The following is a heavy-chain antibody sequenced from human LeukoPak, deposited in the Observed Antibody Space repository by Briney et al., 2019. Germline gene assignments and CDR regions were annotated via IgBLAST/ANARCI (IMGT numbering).Heavy chain of an antibody. CDR2: IYHSGST. D-gene: IGHD3-10*01. V-gene: IGHV4-61*01. J-gene: IGHJ4*02. Sequence: SETLSLTCTVSGGSVRSDSYYWSWIRQPPGKGLEWIGYIYHSGSTNYIPSLKGRVTISVDTSKNQFFLKLSSVTAADTAVYYCARDGGMLRGLIDSWGQGTLVTVSS. CDR1: GGSVRSDSYY. CDR3: ARDGGMLRGLIDS.